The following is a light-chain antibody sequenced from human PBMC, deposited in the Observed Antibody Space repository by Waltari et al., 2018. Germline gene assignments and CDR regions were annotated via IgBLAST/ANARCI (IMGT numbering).Light chain of an antibody. CDR1: QGISSY. CDR3: QQVNGYPLT. Sequence: DIQLTQSTSFLSASVGDRVTLTCRASQGISSYLVWYQQKPGKAPKVLISAASTLQTGVPSRFSGSGSGTEFTLTISSLQPEDFATYYCQQVNGYPLTFGGGTKVEIK. V-gene: IGKV1-9*01. J-gene: IGKJ4*01. CDR2: AAS.